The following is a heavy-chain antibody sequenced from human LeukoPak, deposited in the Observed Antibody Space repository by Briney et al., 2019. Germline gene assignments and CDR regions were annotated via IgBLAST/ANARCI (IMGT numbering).Heavy chain of an antibody. CDR3: ARDPSTVTTEYHFDY. Sequence: PRASVKVSCKASGYTFTSYYMHWVRQAPGQGLEWMGIINPSGGSASYAQKFQGRVTMTRDTSTSTVYMELSSLRSEDTAVYYCARDPSTVTTEYHFDYWGQGTLVTVSS. J-gene: IGHJ4*02. CDR2: INPSGGSA. D-gene: IGHD4-17*01. CDR1: GYTFTSYY. V-gene: IGHV1-46*01.